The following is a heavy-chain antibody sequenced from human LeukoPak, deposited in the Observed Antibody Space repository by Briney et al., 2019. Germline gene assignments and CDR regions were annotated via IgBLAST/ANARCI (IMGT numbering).Heavy chain of an antibody. CDR3: AREDDWNYEDY. Sequence: PGGSLRLSCAASGFTFRYYAMHWVRQAPGKGLEWVAVISNDGSIDYYTDSVKGRFIISRDDSKNRISLQMNSLRAEDTAVYYCAREDDWNYEDYWGQGTLVTVSS. J-gene: IGHJ4*02. D-gene: IGHD1-7*01. CDR2: ISNDGSID. V-gene: IGHV3-30*04. CDR1: GFTFRYYA.